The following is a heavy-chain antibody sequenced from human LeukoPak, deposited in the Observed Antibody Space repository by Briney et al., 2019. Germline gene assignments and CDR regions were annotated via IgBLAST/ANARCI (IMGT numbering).Heavy chain of an antibody. CDR2: INPNSGGT. CDR1: GYTFTGYY. J-gene: IGHJ6*02. CDR3: ARFSPDYGGRHYYYYYGMDV. D-gene: IGHD4-17*01. V-gene: IGHV1-2*02. Sequence: GASVKVSCKASGYTFTGYYMHWVRQAPGQGLEWMGWINPNSGGTNYAQKFQGRVTMTRDTSISTAYMELSRLRSDDTAVYYCARFSPDYGGRHYYYYYGMDVWGQGTTVTVSS.